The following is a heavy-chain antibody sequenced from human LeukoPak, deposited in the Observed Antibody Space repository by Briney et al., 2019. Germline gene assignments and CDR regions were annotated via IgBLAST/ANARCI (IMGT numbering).Heavy chain of an antibody. Sequence: RGSLRLSCAASGFTFSSYAMSWVRQAPGKGLEWVSTINVSGGSTYYADSVKGRFTISRDNSKNTLYLQMNSLRAEDMAIYYCAKYGRSGYSSGMDVWGQGTTVTVSS. J-gene: IGHJ6*02. CDR2: INVSGGST. V-gene: IGHV3-23*01. CDR1: GFTFSSYA. D-gene: IGHD2-15*01. CDR3: AKYGRSGYSSGMDV.